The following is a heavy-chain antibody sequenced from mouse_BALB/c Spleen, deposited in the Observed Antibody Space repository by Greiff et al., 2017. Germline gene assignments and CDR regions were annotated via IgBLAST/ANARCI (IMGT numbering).Heavy chain of an antibody. CDR1: GFNIKDTY. Sequence: EVQLQESGAELVKPGASVKLSCTASGFNIKDTYMHWVKQRPEQGLEWIGRIDPANGNTKYDPKFQGKATITADTSSNTAYLQLSSLTSEDTAVYYCARLWLLHFDYWGQGTTRTVSS. D-gene: IGHD2-2*01. CDR2: IDPANGNT. CDR3: ARLWLLHFDY. J-gene: IGHJ2*01. V-gene: IGHV14-3*02.